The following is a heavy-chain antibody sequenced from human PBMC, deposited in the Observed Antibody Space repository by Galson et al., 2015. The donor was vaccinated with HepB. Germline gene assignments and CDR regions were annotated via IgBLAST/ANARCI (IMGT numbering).Heavy chain of an antibody. CDR2: ISGSESKA. V-gene: IGHV3-23*01. CDR3: AKGLYDSYYYYSTMDV. J-gene: IGHJ6*02. Sequence: SLRLSCAASGFPFRRYGLSWVRQAPGQGLEWVAGISGSESKAYYADSVNGRFTITRDTSKNTLYLQLSRLRADDTAAYYCAKGLYDSYYYYSTMDVWGQGTTVSVS. D-gene: IGHD2/OR15-2a*01. CDR1: GFPFRRYG.